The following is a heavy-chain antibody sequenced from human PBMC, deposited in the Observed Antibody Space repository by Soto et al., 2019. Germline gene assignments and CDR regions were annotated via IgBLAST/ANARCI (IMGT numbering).Heavy chain of an antibody. CDR3: ARDEGIRGFDS. CDR2: INAGSGNT. V-gene: IGHV1-3*01. Sequence: QAQLVQSGAEMKKPGASVKVSCKATGYTFSAYTMNWVRQAPGQSLEWMGWINAGSGNTKYSQNFQGRVSITRDTSASTVYMELTSLRSNDTAVYYCARDEGIRGFDSWGQGTLVTVSS. D-gene: IGHD3-10*01. J-gene: IGHJ4*02. CDR1: GYTFSAYT.